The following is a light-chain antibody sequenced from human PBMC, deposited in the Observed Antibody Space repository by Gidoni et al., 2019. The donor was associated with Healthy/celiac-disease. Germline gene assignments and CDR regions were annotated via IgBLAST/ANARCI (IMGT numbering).Light chain of an antibody. Sequence: EIVMTQSPATLSVSPGERATLSCRASQSVSSNLAWYQQKPGQAPRLLIYGASTRATGIPAMFSGSGSGTEFTRTISSLQSEDFAVYDCQQYNNWPLYTFGQGTKLEIK. CDR1: QSVSSN. J-gene: IGKJ2*01. CDR2: GAS. V-gene: IGKV3-15*01. CDR3: QQYNNWPLYT.